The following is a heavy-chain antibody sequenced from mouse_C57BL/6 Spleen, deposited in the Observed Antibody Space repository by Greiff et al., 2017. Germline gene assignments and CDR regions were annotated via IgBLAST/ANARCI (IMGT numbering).Heavy chain of an antibody. CDR1: GFTFSNYW. CDR3: TGEGVGGYVGFAY. V-gene: IGHV6-3*01. J-gene: IGHJ3*01. CDR2: IRLKSDNYAT. Sequence: EVKLLESGGGLVQPGGSMKLSCVASGFTFSNYWMNWVRQSPEKGLEWVAQIRLKSDNYATHYAESVKGRFTISRDDSKSSVYLQMNNLRAEDTGIYYCTGEGVGGYVGFAYWGQGTLVTVSA. D-gene: IGHD2-2*01.